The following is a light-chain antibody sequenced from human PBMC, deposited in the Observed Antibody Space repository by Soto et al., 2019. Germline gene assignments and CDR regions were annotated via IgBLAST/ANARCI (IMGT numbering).Light chain of an antibody. V-gene: IGKV3-15*01. CDR1: QHVSSN. J-gene: IGKJ2*01. CDR2: GAS. Sequence: EIVMTQSPATLSVSPGERATLSCWASQHVSSNLAWYQQKPGQAPRLLIYGASTRATGIPARFSGSGSGTEFTLTISSLQSEDFAAYYCQQYNNWPHTFGQGTKLEI. CDR3: QQYNNWPHT.